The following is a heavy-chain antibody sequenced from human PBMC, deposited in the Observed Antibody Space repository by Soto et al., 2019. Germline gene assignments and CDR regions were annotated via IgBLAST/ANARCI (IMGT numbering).Heavy chain of an antibody. CDR1: GFTFSTYA. Sequence: EVQLLESGGGLVQPGGYLRLSCAASGFTFSTYAMSWFRQAPGKGLEWVSTITNSAGGAYYVDSVKGRFTISRDNSNNTRHLLMNDLRVEDTAGYFCAKTIGWTGDTFAYCGQGTLVTVSS. CDR3: AKTIGWTGDTFAY. J-gene: IGHJ4*02. V-gene: IGHV3-23*01. D-gene: IGHD3-16*01. CDR2: ITNSAGGA.